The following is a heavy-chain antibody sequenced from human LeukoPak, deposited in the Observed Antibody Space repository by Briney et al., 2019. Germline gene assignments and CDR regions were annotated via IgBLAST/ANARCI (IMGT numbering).Heavy chain of an antibody. J-gene: IGHJ6*03. Sequence: GGSLRLSCAASGFTFSSYAVSWVRQAPGKGLEWVSAISGSGGSTYYADSVKGRFTISRDNSKNTLYLQMNSLRAEDTAVYYCAKALVNRYYYYMDVWGKGTTVPVSS. D-gene: IGHD6-13*01. V-gene: IGHV3-23*01. CDR1: GFTFSSYA. CDR3: AKALVNRYYYYMDV. CDR2: ISGSGGST.